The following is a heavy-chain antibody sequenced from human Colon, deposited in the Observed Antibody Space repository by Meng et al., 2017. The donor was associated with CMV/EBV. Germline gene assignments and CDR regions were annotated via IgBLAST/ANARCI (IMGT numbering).Heavy chain of an antibody. CDR3: AKDQVVPAYFGMDA. J-gene: IGHJ6*02. CDR2: IRYDGNKQ. Sequence: GGSLRLSCVASGFTFSSVGMHWVRQAPGKGLEWVTFIRYDGNKQYYVDSVKGRFTISRDNSKNTVYLHMNSLRPEDTAVYYCAKDQVVPAYFGMDAWGQGTTVTVSS. V-gene: IGHV3-30*02. D-gene: IGHD2-2*01. CDR1: GFTFSSVG.